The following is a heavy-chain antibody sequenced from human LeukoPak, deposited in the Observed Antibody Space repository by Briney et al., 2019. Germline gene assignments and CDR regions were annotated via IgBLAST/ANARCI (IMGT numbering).Heavy chain of an antibody. J-gene: IGHJ4*02. V-gene: IGHV3-21*01. D-gene: IGHD2-15*01. Sequence: GGSLRLSCSASGFSFSSYSTSWVRQAPGKGLEWVSSICSSSGYIYYAHSVKGRFTFYSDTANNSLYQQMDMPRAEATAVHYCARPRGLGYCSCGSCYPTDFDYWGQGTLVTVSS. CDR3: ARPRGLGYCSCGSCYPTDFDY. CDR1: GFSFSSYS. CDR2: ICSSSGYI.